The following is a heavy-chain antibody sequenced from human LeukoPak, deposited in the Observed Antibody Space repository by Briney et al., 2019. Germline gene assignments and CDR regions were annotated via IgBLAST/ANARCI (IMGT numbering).Heavy chain of an antibody. Sequence: GGSLRLSCAASGFTFSSYEMNWVRQAPGKGLEWVSYISSSGSTIYYADSVKGRFTISRDNAKNSLYLQMNSLRAEDTAVYYCARDAIAVAARPFDYWGQGTLVTVSS. J-gene: IGHJ4*02. V-gene: IGHV3-48*03. CDR3: ARDAIAVAARPFDY. CDR2: ISSSGSTI. CDR1: GFTFSSYE. D-gene: IGHD6-19*01.